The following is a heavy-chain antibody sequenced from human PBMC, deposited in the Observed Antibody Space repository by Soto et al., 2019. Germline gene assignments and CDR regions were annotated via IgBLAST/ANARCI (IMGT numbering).Heavy chain of an antibody. D-gene: IGHD3-10*01. CDR1: EFTFSSYG. J-gene: IGHJ4*02. Sequence: GGSLRLSCAASEFTFSSYGMHWVRQAPGKGLEWVAVIWYDGSNKYYADSVKGRFTISRDNSKNTLYLQMNSLRAEDTAVYYCARHGLSIIALDYWGQGTLVTVSS. V-gene: IGHV3-33*01. CDR3: ARHGLSIIALDY. CDR2: IWYDGSNK.